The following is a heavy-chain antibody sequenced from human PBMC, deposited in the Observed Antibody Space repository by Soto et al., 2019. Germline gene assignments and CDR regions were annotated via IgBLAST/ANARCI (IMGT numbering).Heavy chain of an antibody. V-gene: IGHV4-59*03. J-gene: IGHJ6*02. CDR3: AGSGSSPYYYYYGMDF. Sequence: SKTLSLTCTVSGGSISDYYWSWIRQPPGKGLEWIGYFSYGGGTNNSPSLKSRATISGDTSKNQFSLNLSSVTAADTAVYYCAGSGSSPYYYYYGMDFWGQGTTVT. D-gene: IGHD3-10*01. CDR1: GGSISDYY. CDR2: FSYGGGT.